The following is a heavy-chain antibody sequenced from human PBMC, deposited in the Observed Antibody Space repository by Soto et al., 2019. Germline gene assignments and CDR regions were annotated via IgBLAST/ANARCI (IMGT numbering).Heavy chain of an antibody. CDR3: ARANYYDSSGYSYFDY. Sequence: ASETLSLTCTVSGGSISSGGYYWSWIRQHPGKGLEWIGYIYYSGSTYYNPSLKSRVTISVDTSKNQFSLKLSSVTAADTAVYYCARANYYDSSGYSYFDYWGQGTLVTVSS. CDR2: IYYSGST. D-gene: IGHD3-22*01. CDR1: GGSISSGGYY. V-gene: IGHV4-31*03. J-gene: IGHJ4*02.